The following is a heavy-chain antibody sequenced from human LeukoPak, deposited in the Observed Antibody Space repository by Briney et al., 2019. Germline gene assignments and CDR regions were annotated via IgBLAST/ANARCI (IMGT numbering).Heavy chain of an antibody. Sequence: SETLSLTCTVSGGSISSSSYYWGWIRQPPGKGLEWIGSIYYSGSTYYNPSLKSRVTISVDTSKNQFSLKLSSVTAADTAVYYCARGGSYPIIEYWGQGTLVTVSS. D-gene: IGHD3-10*01. V-gene: IGHV4-39*07. CDR3: ARGGSYPIIEY. CDR2: IYYSGST. J-gene: IGHJ4*02. CDR1: GGSISSSSYY.